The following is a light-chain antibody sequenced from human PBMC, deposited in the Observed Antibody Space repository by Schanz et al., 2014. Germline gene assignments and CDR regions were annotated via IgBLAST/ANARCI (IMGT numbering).Light chain of an antibody. V-gene: IGKV3-15*01. Sequence: EIVMTQSPATLSVSPGERATLSCRARQSVGSHLVWYQQKPGQAPRLLIYYASTRATGVPARFSGSGSGTEFTLTISSLQSEDFAVYYCQQYNNWPLTFGGGTKLEIK. J-gene: IGKJ4*01. CDR3: QQYNNWPLT. CDR2: YAS. CDR1: QSVGSH.